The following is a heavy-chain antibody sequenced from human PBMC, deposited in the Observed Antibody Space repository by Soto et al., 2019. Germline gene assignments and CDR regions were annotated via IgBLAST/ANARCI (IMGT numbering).Heavy chain of an antibody. CDR3: AREASAATVTRAYYYYYYGMDV. J-gene: IGHJ6*02. CDR1: GYTFTSYG. CDR2: ISAYNGNT. D-gene: IGHD4-4*01. Sequence: QVQLVQSGAEVKKPGASVKVSCKASGYTFTSYGISWVRQAPGQGLEWMGWISAYNGNTNYAQKLQVRITMTTDTPTSTAYMELRSLRSDDTAVYYCAREASAATVTRAYYYYYYGMDVWGQGTTVTVSS. V-gene: IGHV1-18*01.